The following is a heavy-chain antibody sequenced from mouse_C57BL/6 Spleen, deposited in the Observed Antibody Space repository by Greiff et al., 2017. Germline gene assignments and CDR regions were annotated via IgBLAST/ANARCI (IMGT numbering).Heavy chain of an antibody. J-gene: IGHJ2*01. CDR2: INPNNGGT. D-gene: IGHD2-1*01. Sequence: VQLKESGPELVTPGASVKISCKASGYTFTDYSMNWVKQSHGKSLEWIGDINPNNGGTSYHQKFKGKATLTVDKSSSTAYMELRSLTSEDSAGYYCARAEMGYGIFDYWGQGTTRTVSS. CDR1: GYTFTDYS. CDR3: ARAEMGYGIFDY. V-gene: IGHV1-26*01.